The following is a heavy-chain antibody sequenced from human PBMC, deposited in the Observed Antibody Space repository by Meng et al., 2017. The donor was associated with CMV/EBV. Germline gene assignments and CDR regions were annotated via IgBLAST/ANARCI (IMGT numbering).Heavy chain of an antibody. CDR3: ARDLTLPQFFYGMDV. D-gene: IGHD1-26*01. CDR1: GYTFTTYD. Sequence: ASVTVSCKASGYTFTTYDINWVRQATGQGLEWMGRMSPNSGNTAYAQKFQGRVTITRKTSISTAYMELSSLRSEDTAVYYCARDLTLPQFFYGMDVWGQGTTVTVSS. J-gene: IGHJ6*02. CDR2: MSPNSGNT. V-gene: IGHV1-8*03.